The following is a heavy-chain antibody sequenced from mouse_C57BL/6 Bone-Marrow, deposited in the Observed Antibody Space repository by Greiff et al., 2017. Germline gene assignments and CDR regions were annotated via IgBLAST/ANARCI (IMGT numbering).Heavy chain of an antibody. V-gene: IGHV1-82*01. J-gene: IGHJ2*01. CDR1: GYAFSSSW. D-gene: IGHD1-1*01. Sequence: QVQLKASGPELVQPGASVKISCKASGYAFSSSWMNWVKQRPGKGLEWIGRIYPGDGDTNYNGKFKGKATLTADKSSSTAYMQLSSLTSEDSAVYFCARTYGGFDYWGKGTTLTVSS. CDR3: ARTYGGFDY. CDR2: IYPGDGDT.